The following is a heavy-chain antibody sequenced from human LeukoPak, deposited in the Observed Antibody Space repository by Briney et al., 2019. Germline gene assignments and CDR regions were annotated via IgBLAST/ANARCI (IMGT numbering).Heavy chain of an antibody. CDR3: ARAVDFWSGSSFDY. Sequence: PGGSLRLSCAASGFTFDDYAMHWVRQAPGKGLEWVSGISWNSGSIGYADSVKGRFTISRDNAKNTLYLQMNSLRAEDTAVYYCARAVDFWSGSSFDYWGQGTLVTVSS. CDR2: ISWNSGSI. V-gene: IGHV3-9*01. J-gene: IGHJ4*02. D-gene: IGHD3-3*01. CDR1: GFTFDDYA.